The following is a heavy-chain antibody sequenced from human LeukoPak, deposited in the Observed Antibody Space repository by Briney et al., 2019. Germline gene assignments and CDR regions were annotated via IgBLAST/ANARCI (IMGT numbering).Heavy chain of an antibody. V-gene: IGHV3-11*04. Sequence: GRSLRLSCTASGFTFGDLAMSWFRQAPGKGLEWVSYISSSGSTIYYADSVKGRFTISRDNAKNSLYLQMNSLRAEDTAVYYCAREWLRSFDYWGQGTLVTVSS. CDR2: ISSSGSTI. D-gene: IGHD5-12*01. CDR1: GFTFGDLA. J-gene: IGHJ4*02. CDR3: AREWLRSFDY.